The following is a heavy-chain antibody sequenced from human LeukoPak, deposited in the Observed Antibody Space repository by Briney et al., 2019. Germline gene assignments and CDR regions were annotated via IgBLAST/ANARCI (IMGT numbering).Heavy chain of an antibody. V-gene: IGHV5-51*01. CDR1: GCGFTSSW. J-gene: IGHJ4*02. CDR2: IQPGDSET. Sequence: GESLKISCKGFGCGFTSSWIGWVRPMPGKGLEWRGIIQPGDSETRYSPSFQGQVTIPADKSTTTAYLQWNSLKASDTAIYYCARHVSAGLGEYQFDYWGQGTLVTVSS. CDR3: ARHVSAGLGEYQFDY. D-gene: IGHD3-10*01.